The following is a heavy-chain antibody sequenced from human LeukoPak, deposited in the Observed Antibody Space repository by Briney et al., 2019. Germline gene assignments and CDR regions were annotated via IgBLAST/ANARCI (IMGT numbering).Heavy chain of an antibody. CDR2: IYYLVST. CDR1: GGSISSSSYY. V-gene: IGHV4-39*01. CDR3: ARHQRATYYYGSGSYYFDY. Sequence: SETLSLTCTVSGGSISSSSYYWGWIRQPPGKGLEWIGSIYYLVSTYYNPSLKSRVTISVDTSKNQFSLKLSSVTAADTAVYYCARHQRATYYYGSGSYYFDYWGQGTLVTVSS. D-gene: IGHD3-10*01. J-gene: IGHJ4*02.